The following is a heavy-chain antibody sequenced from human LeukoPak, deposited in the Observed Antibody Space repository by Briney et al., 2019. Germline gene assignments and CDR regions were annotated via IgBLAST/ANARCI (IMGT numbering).Heavy chain of an antibody. V-gene: IGHV3-23*01. CDR3: AKTQTYYYDSSGYYYPMAY. Sequence: GGSLRLPCAASGFTFSSYAMSWVRQAPGKGLEWVSAISGSGGSTYYADSVKGRFTISRDNSKNTLYLQMNSLRAEDTAVYYCAKTQTYYYDSSGYYYPMAYWGQGTLVTVSS. D-gene: IGHD3-22*01. CDR1: GFTFSSYA. J-gene: IGHJ4*02. CDR2: ISGSGGST.